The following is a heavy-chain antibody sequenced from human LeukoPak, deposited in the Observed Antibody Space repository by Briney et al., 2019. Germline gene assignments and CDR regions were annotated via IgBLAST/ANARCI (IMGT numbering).Heavy chain of an antibody. CDR3: AKAQHCSGGSCYRD. CDR2: ISGSGGGT. CDR1: GFTFSSYA. D-gene: IGHD2-15*01. J-gene: IGHJ4*02. V-gene: IGHV3-23*01. Sequence: PGGSLRLSCAASGFTFSSYAMSWVRQAPGKGLEWVSAISGSGGGTYYADSVKGRFTISRDNSKNTLYLQMNSLRAEDTAVYYCAKAQHCSGGSCYRDWGQGTLVTVSS.